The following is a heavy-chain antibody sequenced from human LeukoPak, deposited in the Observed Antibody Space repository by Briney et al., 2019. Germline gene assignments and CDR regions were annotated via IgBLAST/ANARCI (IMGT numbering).Heavy chain of an antibody. CDR2: INHSGST. J-gene: IGHJ6*02. V-gene: IGHV4-34*01. D-gene: IGHD6-19*01. CDR1: GGSFSGYY. Sequence: NPSETLSLTCAVYGGSFSGYYWSWIRQPPGKGLEWIGEINHSGSTNYNPSLKSRVTISVDTSKNQFSLKLSSVTAADTAVYYCARGPKTGYSSGWYWGYYYYGMDVWGQGTTATVSS. CDR3: ARGPKTGYSSGWYWGYYYYGMDV.